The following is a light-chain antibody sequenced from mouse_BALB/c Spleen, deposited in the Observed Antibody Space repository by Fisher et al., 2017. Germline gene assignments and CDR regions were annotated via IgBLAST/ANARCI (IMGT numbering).Light chain of an antibody. CDR2: SIS. J-gene: IGKJ2*01. V-gene: IGKV4-79*01. Sequence: IVITQSTAIIAASPGERVTMTCSASSSVSSSYLYWYQQKSGSSPKLWIYSISNLASGVPARFSGSGSGTSYSLTINSMEAEDAATYYCQQWSSNPYTFGGGTKLEIK. CDR1: SSVSSSY. CDR3: QQWSSNPYT.